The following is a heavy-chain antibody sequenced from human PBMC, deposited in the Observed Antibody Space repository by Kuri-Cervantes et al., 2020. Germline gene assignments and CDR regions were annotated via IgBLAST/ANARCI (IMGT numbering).Heavy chain of an antibody. CDR2: ISSSSSTI. Sequence: GESLKISCAASGFTFSSYSMNWVRQAPGKGLEWVSYISSSSSTIYYADSVKGRLTISRDNAKNSLYLQMNSLRGEDTAVYYCARGYYDSSGYWIKGAFDIWGQGTMVTVSS. D-gene: IGHD3-22*01. V-gene: IGHV3-48*01. J-gene: IGHJ3*02. CDR3: ARGYYDSSGYWIKGAFDI. CDR1: GFTFSSYS.